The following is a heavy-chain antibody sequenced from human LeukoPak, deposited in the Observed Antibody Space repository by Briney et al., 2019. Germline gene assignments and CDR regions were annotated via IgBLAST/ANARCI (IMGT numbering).Heavy chain of an antibody. CDR3: TTATSVVVPAADHYYYGMDV. CDR1: GSTFTGYY. D-gene: IGHD2-2*01. J-gene: IGHJ6*02. Sequence: GASVKVSCKASGSTFTGYYMHWVRQAPGQGLEWMGWINPNSGGTDYAQKFQGRVTMTRDTSLSTAYMELSRLRSDDTAVYYCTTATSVVVPAADHYYYGMDVWGQGTTVTVSS. CDR2: INPNSGGT. V-gene: IGHV1-2*02.